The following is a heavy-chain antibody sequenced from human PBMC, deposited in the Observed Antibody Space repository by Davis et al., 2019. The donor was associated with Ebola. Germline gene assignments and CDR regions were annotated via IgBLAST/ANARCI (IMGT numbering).Heavy chain of an antibody. D-gene: IGHD1-26*01. J-gene: IGHJ6*02. V-gene: IGHV3-73*01. CDR1: GFTFSGSA. Sequence: GGSLRLSCAASGFTFSGSAMHWVRQASGKGLEWVGRIRSKANSYATAYAASVKGRFTISRDDSKNTAYLQMNSLKTEDTAVYYCATDSVASGSYNYYYYGMDVWGQGTTVTVSS. CDR3: ATDSVASGSYNYYYYGMDV. CDR2: IRSKANSYAT.